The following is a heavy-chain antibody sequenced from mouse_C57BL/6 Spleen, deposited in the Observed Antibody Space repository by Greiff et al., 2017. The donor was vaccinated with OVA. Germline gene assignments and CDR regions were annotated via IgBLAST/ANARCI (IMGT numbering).Heavy chain of an antibody. CDR3: ASTSNRYYAMDY. Sequence: EVKLVESGGDLVKPGGSLKLSCAASGFTFSSYGMSWVRQTPDKRLEWVATISSGGSYTYYPDSVKGRFTISRDNAKNTLYLQMSSLKSEDTAMYYCASTSNRYYAMDYWGQGTSVTVSS. V-gene: IGHV5-6*01. CDR2: ISSGGSYT. D-gene: IGHD2-5*01. CDR1: GFTFSSYG. J-gene: IGHJ4*01.